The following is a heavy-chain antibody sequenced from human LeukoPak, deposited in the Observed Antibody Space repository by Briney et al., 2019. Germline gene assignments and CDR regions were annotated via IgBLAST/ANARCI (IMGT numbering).Heavy chain of an antibody. CDR1: GGTFSSYA. J-gene: IGHJ3*02. V-gene: IGHV1-69*01. CDR2: IIPIFGTA. Sequence: SVKVSCEASGGTFSSYAISWVRQAPGQGLEWMGGIIPIFGTANYAQKFQGRVTITADESTSTAYMELSSLRSEDTAVYYCARPLYSSSWFDAFDIWGQGTMVTVSS. CDR3: ARPLYSSSWFDAFDI. D-gene: IGHD6-13*01.